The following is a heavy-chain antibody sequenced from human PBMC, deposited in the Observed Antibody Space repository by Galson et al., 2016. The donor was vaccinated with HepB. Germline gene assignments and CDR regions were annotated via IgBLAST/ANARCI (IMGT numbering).Heavy chain of an antibody. CDR2: IYHSGRT. D-gene: IGHD3-22*01. CDR3: SRDAYFDSSGYFYDVFAS. Sequence: ETLSLTCTVSGGSIKSHYWSWIRQPPGKGLEWIGYIYHSGRTNSNPSLKSRVTISIDTSKNQFSLKLNSVTAADKAAYYWSRDAYFDSSGYFYDVFASWGQGTMVTVSS. CDR1: GGSIKSHY. J-gene: IGHJ3*01. V-gene: IGHV4-59*11.